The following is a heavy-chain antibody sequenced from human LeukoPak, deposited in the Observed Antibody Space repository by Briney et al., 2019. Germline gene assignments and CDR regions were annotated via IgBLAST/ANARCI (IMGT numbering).Heavy chain of an antibody. J-gene: IGHJ4*02. CDR1: GFTFSNFA. D-gene: IGHD5-24*01. Sequence: QTGGSLRLSCAASGFTFSNFAMSWVREVPGKGLEWVSDISGSGGNTFYAHSVKGRFTLSRDNSKSTLYLQVNSLRAADTAIYYCAKVQEMETILPPFHYWGQGSQVTVSS. V-gene: IGHV3-23*01. CDR3: AKVQEMETILPPFHY. CDR2: ISGSGGNT.